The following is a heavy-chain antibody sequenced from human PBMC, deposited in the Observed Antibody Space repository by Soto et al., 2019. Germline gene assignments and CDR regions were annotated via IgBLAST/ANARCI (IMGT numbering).Heavy chain of an antibody. D-gene: IGHD6-19*01. J-gene: IGHJ4*02. V-gene: IGHV4-39*01. CDR3: ARQTAEYSSGWYGDFDY. Sequence: KTSETLSLTCTVSGGSISKSSYYWGWVRQPPXKGLEWIGSIYYSGNTYYNPSLKSRVTISVDTSKNQFSLRLSSVTAADTAVYYCARQTAEYSSGWYGDFDYWGQGTLVTVSS. CDR2: IYYSGNT. CDR1: GGSISKSSYY.